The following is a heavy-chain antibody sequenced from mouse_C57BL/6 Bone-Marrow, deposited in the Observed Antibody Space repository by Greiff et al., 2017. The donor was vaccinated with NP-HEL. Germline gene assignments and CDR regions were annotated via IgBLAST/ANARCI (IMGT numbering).Heavy chain of an antibody. V-gene: IGHV5-6*02. J-gene: IGHJ3*01. Sequence: DVHLVESGGDLVKPGGSLKLSCAASGFTFSSYGMSWVRQTPDKRLEWVATISSGGSYTYYPDSVKGRFTISRDNAKNTLYLQMSSLKSEDTAMYYCARRRPWFAYWGQGTLVTVSA. CDR3: ARRRPWFAY. CDR2: ISSGGSYT. CDR1: GFTFSSYG.